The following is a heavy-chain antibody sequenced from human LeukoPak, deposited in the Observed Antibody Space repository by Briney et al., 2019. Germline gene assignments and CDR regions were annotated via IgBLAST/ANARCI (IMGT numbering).Heavy chain of an antibody. D-gene: IGHD4-17*01. V-gene: IGHV4-59*01. CDR2: IYYSGST. Sequence: SETLSLTCTVSGGSISSYYWSWIRQPPGKGLEWIGYIYYSGSTNYNPSLKSRVTISADTSKNQFSLKLSSVTAADTAVYYCARVTNGDYYFDYWGQGTLVTVSS. J-gene: IGHJ4*02. CDR1: GGSISSYY. CDR3: ARVTNGDYYFDY.